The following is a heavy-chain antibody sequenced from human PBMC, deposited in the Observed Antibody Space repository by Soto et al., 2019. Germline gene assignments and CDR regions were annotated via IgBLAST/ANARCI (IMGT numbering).Heavy chain of an antibody. V-gene: IGHV3-74*01. CDR2: INSDGSTT. J-gene: IGHJ4*02. Sequence: EVQLVESGGGLVQPGGSLRLSCAVSGFTFSGYWMHWVRQAPGKGLVWVSRINSDGSTTSYADSVKGRFTISRDNAKNTLDLQMDSLRAEDTAVYYCSSAKIGDYFQVYWGQGTLVTVSS. D-gene: IGHD4-17*01. CDR3: SSAKIGDYFQVY. CDR1: GFTFSGYW.